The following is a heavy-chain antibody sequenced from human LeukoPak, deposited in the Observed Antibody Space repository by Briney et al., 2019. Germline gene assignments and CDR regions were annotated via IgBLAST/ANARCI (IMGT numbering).Heavy chain of an antibody. CDR1: GGSISSYY. CDR2: IHYSGST. Sequence: SETLSLTCSVSGGSISSYYWSWIRQPPGKGLEWIGYIHYSGSTNYNPSLKSRVTISVDTSKNQFSLKLSSVTAADTAVYYCARGPSFEEQAVGWFDPWGQGTLVTVSS. V-gene: IGHV4-59*01. J-gene: IGHJ5*02. CDR3: ARGPSFEEQAVGWFDP. D-gene: IGHD3-10*01.